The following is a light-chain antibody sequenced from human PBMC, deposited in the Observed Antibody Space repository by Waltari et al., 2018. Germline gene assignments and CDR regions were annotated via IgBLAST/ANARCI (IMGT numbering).Light chain of an antibody. V-gene: IGLV1-51*02. CDR1: DSDIGRNF. Sequence: QSVSTQPPSVSAAAGQRVTISCSGTDSDIGRNFVSWYQRVPGTAPRLLIYENTERPSGVPDRFSGSKSGTSATLDIAGLQTGDEAQYYCATWESGLSLFGGGTTLTVL. CDR2: ENT. CDR3: ATWESGLSL. J-gene: IGLJ3*02.